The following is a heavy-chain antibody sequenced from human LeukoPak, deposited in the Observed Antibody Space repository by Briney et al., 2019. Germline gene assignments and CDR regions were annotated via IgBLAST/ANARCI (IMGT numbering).Heavy chain of an antibody. CDR3: ARDLGASDYGKPGDAFDI. Sequence: PGGSLRLSCAASGFTFSSYSMNWVRQAPGKGLEWVSSISSSSSYIYYADSVKGRFTISRDNAKNSLYLQMNSLRAEDTAVYYCARDLGASDYGKPGDAFDIWGQGTMVTVSS. CDR2: ISSSSSYI. J-gene: IGHJ3*02. D-gene: IGHD4-17*01. V-gene: IGHV3-21*01. CDR1: GFTFSSYS.